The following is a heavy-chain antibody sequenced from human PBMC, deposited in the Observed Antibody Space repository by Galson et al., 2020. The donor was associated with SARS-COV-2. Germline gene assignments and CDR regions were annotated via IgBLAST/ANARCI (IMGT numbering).Heavy chain of an antibody. J-gene: IGHJ4*02. Sequence: TETLSLTCTVSGGSISSSSYYWGWIRQPPGKGLEWIGSIYYSGSTYYNPSLKSRVTISVDTSKNQFSLKLSSVTAADTAVYYCARQTYYYDSLVGYWGQGTLVTVSS. CDR3: ARQTYYYDSLVGY. D-gene: IGHD3-22*01. CDR2: IYYSGST. V-gene: IGHV4-39*01. CDR1: GGSISSSSYY.